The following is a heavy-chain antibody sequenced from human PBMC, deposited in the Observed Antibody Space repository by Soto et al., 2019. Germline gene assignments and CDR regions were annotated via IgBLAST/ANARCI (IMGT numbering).Heavy chain of an antibody. D-gene: IGHD3-16*01. CDR1: GGSISSYY. V-gene: IGHV4-59*08. CDR3: ARHWGIGTWFDP. CDR2: IYYSGST. Sequence: QVQLQESGPGLVKPSETLSLTCTVSGGSISSYYWSWIRQPPGKGLEWIGYIYYSGSTNYNPSLKSRVPIAVDTSKNQCSLKLSSVTAADTAVYYCARHWGIGTWFDPWGQGTLVTVSS. J-gene: IGHJ5*02.